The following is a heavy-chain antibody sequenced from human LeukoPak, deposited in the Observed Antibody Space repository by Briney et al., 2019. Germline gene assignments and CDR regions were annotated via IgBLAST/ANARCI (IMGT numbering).Heavy chain of an antibody. Sequence: PGGSLRLSCAASGFTFSSYGMHWVRQAPGKGLEWVAVISYDGSNKYYADSVKGRFTISRDNSKNTLYPQMNSLRAEDTAVYYCAKEGYYGMDVWGQGTTVTVSS. J-gene: IGHJ6*02. CDR2: ISYDGSNK. CDR1: GFTFSSYG. V-gene: IGHV3-30*18. CDR3: AKEGYYGMDV.